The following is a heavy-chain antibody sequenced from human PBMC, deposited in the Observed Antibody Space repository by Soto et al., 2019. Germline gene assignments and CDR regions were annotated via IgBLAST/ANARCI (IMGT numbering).Heavy chain of an antibody. Sequence: NPVGSLRLSCAASGFTFSDYYMSWIRQAPGKGLEWVSYISSSSSYTNYADSVKGRFTISRDNAKNSLYLQMNSLRAEDTAVYYCARDSSGWFDAFDIWGQGTMVTVSS. CDR1: GFTFSDYY. D-gene: IGHD6-19*01. V-gene: IGHV3-11*06. J-gene: IGHJ3*02. CDR3: ARDSSGWFDAFDI. CDR2: ISSSSSYT.